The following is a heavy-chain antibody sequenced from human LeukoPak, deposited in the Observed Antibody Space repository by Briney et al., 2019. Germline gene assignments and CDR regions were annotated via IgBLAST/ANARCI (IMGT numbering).Heavy chain of an antibody. J-gene: IGHJ4*02. CDR2: INPNSGGT. D-gene: IGHD3/OR15-3a*01. CDR1: GYTFNGYY. Sequence: ASVKVSCKASGYTFNGYYMHWVRQAPGQGLEWVGWINPNSGGTNYAQTFQGRVTMTRDTSISTAYMDLSTLRSDDTAVYYCARVADFRQSFDFWGQGTLVTVS. CDR3: ARVADFRQSFDF. V-gene: IGHV1-2*02.